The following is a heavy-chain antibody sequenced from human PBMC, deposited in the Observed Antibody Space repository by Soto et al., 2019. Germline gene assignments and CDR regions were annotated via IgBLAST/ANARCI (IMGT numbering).Heavy chain of an antibody. CDR2: ISASGGSN. J-gene: IGHJ4*02. V-gene: IGHV3-23*01. CDR3: AKDARSAWSYFDS. D-gene: IGHD6-13*01. Sequence: EVQLLESGGGLAQPGGSLRLSCAASGFTFKHHAMSWVRQAPGKGLEWVAGISASGGSNDHADSVKGRFTISRDHSKGTLFLQMNNLRADDTAIYFCAKDARSAWSYFDSWGQGILVTVSS. CDR1: GFTFKHHA.